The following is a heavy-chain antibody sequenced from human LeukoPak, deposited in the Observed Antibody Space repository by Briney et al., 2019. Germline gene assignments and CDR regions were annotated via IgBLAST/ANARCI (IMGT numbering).Heavy chain of an antibody. D-gene: IGHD3-22*01. CDR3: ARHSRDYYDSRGAFDI. J-gene: IGHJ3*02. CDR1: GGSITSYY. Sequence: PSETLSLTCSVSGGSITSYYWNWIRQPPGKGLEWIGYIYYSGSTNYNPSLKSRVTISVDTSKKQLTLRLSSVTAADTAVYYCARHSRDYYDSRGAFDIWGQGTMVTVSS. V-gene: IGHV4-59*08. CDR2: IYYSGST.